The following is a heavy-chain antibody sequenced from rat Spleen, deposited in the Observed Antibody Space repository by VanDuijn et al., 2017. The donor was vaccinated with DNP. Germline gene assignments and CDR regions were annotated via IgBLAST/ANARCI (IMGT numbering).Heavy chain of an antibody. D-gene: IGHD1-10*01. J-gene: IGHJ3*01. V-gene: IGHV5-17*01. CDR2: ISYDGSRT. CDR1: GFTFSDYA. CDR3: VRHGEQPWFAY. Sequence: EVQLVESGGGLLQPGRSLKVSCAASGFTFSDYAMVWVRQAPKKGLEWVATISYDGSRTYYRDSVKGRFTISRDNARSTLYLQMDSLRSEDTATYYCVRHGEQPWFAYWGQGTLVTVSS.